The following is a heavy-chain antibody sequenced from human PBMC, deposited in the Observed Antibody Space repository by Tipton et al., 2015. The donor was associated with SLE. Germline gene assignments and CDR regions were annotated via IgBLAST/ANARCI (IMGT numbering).Heavy chain of an antibody. CDR1: GGSISSYY. J-gene: IGHJ4*02. CDR2: IYTSGST. V-gene: IGHV4-4*07. D-gene: IGHD3-22*01. Sequence: TLSLTCTVSGGSISSYYWSWIRQPAGKGLEWIGHIYTSGSTNYNPSLKSRVTISVDTSKNQFSLKLSSVTAADTALYYCARGTNDDSSGYYSYWGQGTLVTVSS. CDR3: ARGTNDDSSGYYSY.